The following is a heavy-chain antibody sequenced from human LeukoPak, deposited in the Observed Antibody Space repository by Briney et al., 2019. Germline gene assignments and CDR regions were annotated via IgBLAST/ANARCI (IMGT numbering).Heavy chain of an antibody. CDR2: INPSGGST. Sequence: GASVKVSCKASGYTFTGYYMHWVRQAPGQGLEWMGIINPSGGSTSYAQKFQGRVTMTRDTSTSTVYMELSSLRSEDTAVYYCARTYCGGDCYQYYYYYMDVWGKGTTVTVSS. CDR3: ARTYCGGDCYQYYYYYMDV. CDR1: GYTFTGYY. J-gene: IGHJ6*03. V-gene: IGHV1-46*01. D-gene: IGHD2-21*02.